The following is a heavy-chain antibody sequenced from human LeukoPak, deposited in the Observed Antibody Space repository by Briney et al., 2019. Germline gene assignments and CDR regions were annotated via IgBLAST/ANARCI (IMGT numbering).Heavy chain of an antibody. V-gene: IGHV4-38-2*02. CDR2: IYHSGST. CDR1: GYSITSGYY. D-gene: IGHD5-12*01. Sequence: SETLSLTCTVSGYSITSGYYWGWIRQPPGKGLEWIGSIYHSGSTYYNPSLKSRVTISVDTSKNQFALSLSSVTAADTAVYYCAKVKGGYFYALDSWGQGTLVTVHS. CDR3: AKVKGGYFYALDS. J-gene: IGHJ5*01.